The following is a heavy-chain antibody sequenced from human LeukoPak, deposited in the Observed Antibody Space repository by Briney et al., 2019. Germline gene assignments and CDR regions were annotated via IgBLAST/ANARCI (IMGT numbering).Heavy chain of an antibody. V-gene: IGHV3-23*01. CDR1: GFTFSSYA. CDR3: AKDQAARGSSSGWYWFDP. CDR2: ISGSGGST. Sequence: GGSLRLSCTASGFTFSSYAMSWVRQAPGKGLEWVSAISGSGGSTYYADSVKGRFTISRDNSKNTLYLQMNSLRAEDTAVYYCAKDQAARGSSSGWYWFDPWGQGTLVTVSS. D-gene: IGHD6-19*01. J-gene: IGHJ5*02.